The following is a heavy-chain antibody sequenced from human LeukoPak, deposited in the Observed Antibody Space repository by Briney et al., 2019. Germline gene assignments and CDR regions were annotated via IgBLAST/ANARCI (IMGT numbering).Heavy chain of an antibody. V-gene: IGHV3-7*04. Sequence: PGGSLRLSCVGPGFTFSSYWMTWFRQAPGRGLEWVANIKDDGSEKSSVASVKGRFTISRDNAKNLLYLQMSSLRAEDTAVYYCARARIDYWGQGTLVTVSS. J-gene: IGHJ4*02. CDR2: IKDDGSEK. CDR3: ARARIDY. CDR1: GFTFSSYW. D-gene: IGHD1-14*01.